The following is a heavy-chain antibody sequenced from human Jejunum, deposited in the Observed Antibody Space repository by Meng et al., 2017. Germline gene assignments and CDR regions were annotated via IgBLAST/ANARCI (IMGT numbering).Heavy chain of an antibody. CDR3: ARAVTAISKATFDM. V-gene: IGHV4-4*02. J-gene: IGHJ3*02. Sequence: QAAAPGVVTASVLPPLTSVFCCASITIQKWWSWIRHAPGKGLEWIGSIYFSGTTYYTPSLESRVTISLDTSKNQFSLRLSSVTAADTAVYYCARAVTAISKATFDMWGQGTVVT. CDR2: IYFSGTT. D-gene: IGHD2-21*02. CDR1: CASITIQKW.